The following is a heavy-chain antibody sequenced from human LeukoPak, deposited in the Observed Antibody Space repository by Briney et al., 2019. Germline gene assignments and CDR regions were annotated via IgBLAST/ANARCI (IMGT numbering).Heavy chain of an antibody. Sequence: GGSLRLSCAASGFTFSSYAMSWVRQAPGKGPEWVSAISGSGGSTYYADSVKGRFTISRDNSNNTLYLQMNSLRAEDTAVYYCARDVHGSGKNWFDPWGQGTLVIVSS. CDR1: GFTFSSYA. CDR2: ISGSGGST. CDR3: ARDVHGSGKNWFDP. J-gene: IGHJ5*02. D-gene: IGHD3-10*01. V-gene: IGHV3-23*01.